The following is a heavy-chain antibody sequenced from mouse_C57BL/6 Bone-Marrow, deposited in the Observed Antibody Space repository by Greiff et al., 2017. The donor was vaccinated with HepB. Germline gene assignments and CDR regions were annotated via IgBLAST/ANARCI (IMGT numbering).Heavy chain of an antibody. CDR1: GYTFPSYW. V-gene: IGHV1-55*01. J-gene: IGHJ4*01. Sequence: VQLKQPGAELVKPGASVKMSCKASGYTFPSYWITWVKQRPGQGLEWIGDIYPGSGSTNYNEKFKSKATLTVDTSSSTAYMQLSSLTSEDSAVYYCARWGFGYYYAMDYWGQGTSVTVSS. CDR2: IYPGSGST. CDR3: ARWGFGYYYAMDY. D-gene: IGHD2-2*01.